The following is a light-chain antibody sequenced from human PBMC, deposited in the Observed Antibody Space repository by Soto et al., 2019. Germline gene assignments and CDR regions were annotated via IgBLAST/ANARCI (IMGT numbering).Light chain of an antibody. CDR2: DAS. CDR1: QTISNW. J-gene: IGKJ1*01. CDR3: QQYHSYWT. V-gene: IGKV1-5*01. Sequence: DIQLTQSPSTLCASVGDRVTXXXRASQTISNWLAWYQQRPGKAPQLLISDASRLESGVPQRFSGSGSGTEFTLTISSLQTDDFSTYYCQQYHSYWTFGQGTKVDI.